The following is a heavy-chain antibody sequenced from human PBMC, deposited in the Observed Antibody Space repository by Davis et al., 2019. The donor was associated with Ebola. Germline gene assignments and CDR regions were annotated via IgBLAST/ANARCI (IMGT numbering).Heavy chain of an antibody. CDR1: GGSISSGGYY. J-gene: IGHJ4*02. CDR3: ARGLSDGYCSSTSCYTGRGTGFDY. V-gene: IGHV4-31*03. CDR2: IYYSGST. D-gene: IGHD2-2*02. Sequence: PSETLSLTCTVSGGSISSGGYYWSWIRQHPGKGLEWIGYIYYSGSTYYNPSLKSRVTISVDTSKNQFSLKLSSVTAADTAVYYCARGLSDGYCSSTSCYTGRGTGFDYWGQGTLVTVSS.